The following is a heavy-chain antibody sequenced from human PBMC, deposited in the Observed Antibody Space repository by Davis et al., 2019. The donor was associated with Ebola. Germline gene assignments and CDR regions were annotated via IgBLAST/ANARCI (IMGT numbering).Heavy chain of an antibody. CDR2: IDPGDGST. J-gene: IGHJ6*02. CDR1: GYTFTSNY. V-gene: IGHV1-46*03. CDR3: ARGPMIMDV. D-gene: IGHD3-22*01. Sequence: ASVKVSCKASGYTFTSNYLHWVRQAPGQGLEWMGVIDPGDGSTVYAQKFRGRVTMTRDTSTSTVYMDLRSLRSEDTAVYYCARGPMIMDVWGQGTTVTVSS.